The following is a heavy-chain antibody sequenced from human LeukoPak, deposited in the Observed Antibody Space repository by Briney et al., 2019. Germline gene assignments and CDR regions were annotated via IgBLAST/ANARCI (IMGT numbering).Heavy chain of an antibody. CDR1: GFSFSDYG. V-gene: IGHV3-30*18. Sequence: GGSLRLSCKASGFSFSDYGMHWVRQAPGQGLEWVTVIAYDGSTRYYRDSVKGRFTISRDNSKNTLSLQMNSLRVEDTAVYYCAKDIRVAADHWYFDLWGRGTLVTVSS. J-gene: IGHJ2*01. D-gene: IGHD2-15*01. CDR2: IAYDGSTR. CDR3: AKDIRVAADHWYFDL.